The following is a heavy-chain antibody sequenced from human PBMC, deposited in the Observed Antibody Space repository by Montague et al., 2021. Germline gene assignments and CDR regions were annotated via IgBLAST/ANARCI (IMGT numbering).Heavy chain of an antibody. CDR2: ISGSGGST. CDR1: GFTFNSYA. V-gene: IGHV3-23*01. D-gene: IGHD3-16*02. Sequence: SLILSCAASGFTFNSYAISWVRQAPLKGLEWVTGISGSGGSTYYXASVKVRFTISRDNSKNTLYLQMNSLRAEDTAVYYCAKEQSLIMITFGEIIDRRAFDIWGQGTRVTVSS. CDR3: AKEQSLIMITFGEIIDRRAFDI. J-gene: IGHJ3*02.